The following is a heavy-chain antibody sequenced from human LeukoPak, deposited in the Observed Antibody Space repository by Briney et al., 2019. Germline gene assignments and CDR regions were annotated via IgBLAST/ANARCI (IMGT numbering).Heavy chain of an antibody. D-gene: IGHD3-22*01. V-gene: IGHV3-30*02. Sequence: GGSLRLSCAASGFTFSSYGMHWVRQAPGKGLEWVAFIRYDGSNKYYADSVKGRFTISRDNSKNTLYLQMNSLRAEDTAVYYCAKDYYDSSGYYVKWVYWGQGTLVTVSS. CDR2: IRYDGSNK. CDR1: GFTFSSYG. J-gene: IGHJ4*02. CDR3: AKDYYDSSGYYVKWVY.